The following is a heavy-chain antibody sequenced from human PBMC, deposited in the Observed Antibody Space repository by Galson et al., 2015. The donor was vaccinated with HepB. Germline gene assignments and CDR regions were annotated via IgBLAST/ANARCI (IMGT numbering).Heavy chain of an antibody. Sequence: SVKVSCKASGGTFSSYAISWVRQAPGQGLEWMGGIIPIFGTATYAQKFQGRVTITADKSTSTAYMELSSLRSEDTAVYYCARTGVVAATIFDYWGQGTLVTVSS. J-gene: IGHJ4*02. CDR2: IIPIFGTA. D-gene: IGHD2-15*01. CDR1: GGTFSSYA. CDR3: ARTGVVAATIFDY. V-gene: IGHV1-69*06.